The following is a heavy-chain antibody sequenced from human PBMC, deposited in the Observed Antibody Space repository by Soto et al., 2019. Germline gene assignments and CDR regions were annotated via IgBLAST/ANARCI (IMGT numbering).Heavy chain of an antibody. Sequence: SETLSLTCTVSGGSISSYYWSWIRQPPGKALEWIGYIYHSGSTNYNPSLKSRVTISVDTSKNQLSLNLSSVTAADTAVYYCATKPAYSTVWYYFDYWGQGALVTVSS. D-gene: IGHD2-2*01. CDR1: GGSISSYY. V-gene: IGHV4-59*03. CDR2: IYHSGST. J-gene: IGHJ4*02. CDR3: ATKPAYSTVWYYFDY.